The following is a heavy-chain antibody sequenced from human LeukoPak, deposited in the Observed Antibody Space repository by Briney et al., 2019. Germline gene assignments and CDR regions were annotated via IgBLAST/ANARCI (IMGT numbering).Heavy chain of an antibody. J-gene: IGHJ4*02. V-gene: IGHV3-23*01. Sequence: AGSLRLSCAASGFTFSSYAMSWVRQAPGKGLEWVSAISGSGGSTYYADSVKGRFTISRDNSKNTLYLQMNSLRAEDTAVYYCAKDLGYCSGGSCYRYFDYWGQGTLVTVSS. CDR1: GFTFSSYA. CDR2: ISGSGGST. CDR3: AKDLGYCSGGSCYRYFDY. D-gene: IGHD2-15*01.